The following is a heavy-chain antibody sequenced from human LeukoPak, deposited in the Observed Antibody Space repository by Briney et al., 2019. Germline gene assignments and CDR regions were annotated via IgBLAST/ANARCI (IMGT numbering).Heavy chain of an antibody. Sequence: SETLSLTCAVYGGSFSGYYWSWIRQPPGKGLEWIGEINHSGSTNYNPSLKSRVTISVDTSKNQFSLKLSSVTAADTAVYYCATLRILTGPDYWGQGTLVTVSS. D-gene: IGHD3-9*01. CDR3: ATLRILTGPDY. CDR1: GGSFSGYY. V-gene: IGHV4-34*01. J-gene: IGHJ4*02. CDR2: INHSGST.